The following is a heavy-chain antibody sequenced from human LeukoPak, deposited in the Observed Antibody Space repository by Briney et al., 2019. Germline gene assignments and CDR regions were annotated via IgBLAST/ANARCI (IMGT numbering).Heavy chain of an antibody. D-gene: IGHD2-2*01. CDR2: IYHSGST. CDR3: ARARGYCSSTSCESWFDP. J-gene: IGHJ5*02. CDR1: GYSISSGYY. Sequence: SETLSLTCTVSGYSISSGYYWGWIRQPPGKGLEWIGSIYHSGSTYYNPSLKSRVTISVDTSKNQFSLKLSSVTAADTAVYYCARARGYCSSTSCESWFDPWGQGTLVTVSS. V-gene: IGHV4-38-2*02.